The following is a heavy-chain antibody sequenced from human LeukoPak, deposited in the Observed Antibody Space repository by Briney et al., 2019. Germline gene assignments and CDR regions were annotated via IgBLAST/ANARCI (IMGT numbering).Heavy chain of an antibody. V-gene: IGHV4-4*09. J-gene: IGHJ4*02. CDR3: ASPRSGYRYTFDY. CDR1: AASISNYY. Sequence: SETLSLTCAVSAASISNYYWSWIRQAPGKGLEWIGYISTSGSTNYNPSLKSRVSISLDTSKNRFSLNLNFVTAADTALYYCASPRSGYRYTFDYWGQGALLTVSS. D-gene: IGHD3-22*01. CDR2: ISTSGST.